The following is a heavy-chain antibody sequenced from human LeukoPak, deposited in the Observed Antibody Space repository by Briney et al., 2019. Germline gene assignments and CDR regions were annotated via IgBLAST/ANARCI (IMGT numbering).Heavy chain of an antibody. CDR2: INAFNGNT. CDR3: ARDLVEARWKAVAGSDY. V-gene: IGHV1-3*01. Sequence: ASVKVSCMASGYTFNSYAMHWVRQAPGHRLEWVGWINAFNGNTKYSQKFQGRVTITRDTSATTAYMELSSLRSEDTAVYYCARDLVEARWKAVAGSDYWGQGTLVTVSS. J-gene: IGHJ4*02. CDR1: GYTFNSYA. D-gene: IGHD6-19*01.